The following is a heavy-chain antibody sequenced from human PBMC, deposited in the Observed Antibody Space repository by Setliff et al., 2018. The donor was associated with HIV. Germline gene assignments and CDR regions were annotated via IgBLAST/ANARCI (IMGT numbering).Heavy chain of an antibody. CDR2: INHSGST. J-gene: IGHJ4*02. CDR1: GGSFSGYY. Sequence: SETLSLTCAVYGGSFSGYYWSWIRQPPGKGLEWIGEINHSGSTNYNPSLKSRVTISVDTSKNHFSLKLSSVTAADTAVYYCAREVDYYDSSRYLLLYYFDSWGQGTLVTVS. D-gene: IGHD3-22*01. CDR3: AREVDYYDSSRYLLLYYFDS. V-gene: IGHV4-34*01.